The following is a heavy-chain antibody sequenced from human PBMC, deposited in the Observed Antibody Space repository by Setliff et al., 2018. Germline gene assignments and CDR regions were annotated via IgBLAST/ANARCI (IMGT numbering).Heavy chain of an antibody. CDR3: AKTPITMIVVVTFDY. Sequence: GGSLRLSCAASGFTFSNYLMTWVRQAPGKGLEWVSTISVSGGGTYYADSVKGRFTISRDNSKNTLYLQMNSLRAEDTAVYYCAKTPITMIVVVTFDYWGQGTPVTVSS. CDR2: ISVSGGGT. CDR1: GFTFSNYL. D-gene: IGHD3-22*01. V-gene: IGHV3-23*01. J-gene: IGHJ4*02.